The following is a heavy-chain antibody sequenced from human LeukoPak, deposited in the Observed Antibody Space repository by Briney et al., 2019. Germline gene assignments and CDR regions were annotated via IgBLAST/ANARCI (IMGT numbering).Heavy chain of an antibody. J-gene: IGHJ3*02. Sequence: GGSLRLSCAASGFTFDDYAMHWIRQAPGKGLEWATFIRYDGSNQYYADSVKGRFTISRDNSKNTVFLQMNSLRIEDTAVYYCARESGKGAFDIWGHGTMVIVSS. CDR2: IRYDGSNQ. V-gene: IGHV3-30*02. CDR3: ARESGKGAFDI. CDR1: GFTFDDYA. D-gene: IGHD3-10*01.